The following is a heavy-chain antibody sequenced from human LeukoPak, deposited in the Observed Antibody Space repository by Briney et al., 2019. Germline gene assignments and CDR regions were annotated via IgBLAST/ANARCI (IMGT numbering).Heavy chain of an antibody. CDR2: IDASGAYT. J-gene: IGHJ4*02. Sequence: GGSLRLSCAASGFTFSTYPKGWVRQAPGKGLEWVSSIDASGAYTYYADSVKGRFTISRDNSKNTLYLQMNALRAEDTAVYYCATYRQLAQWGQGTLVTVSS. CDR3: ATYRQLAQ. D-gene: IGHD2-2*02. V-gene: IGHV3-23*01. CDR1: GFTFSTYP.